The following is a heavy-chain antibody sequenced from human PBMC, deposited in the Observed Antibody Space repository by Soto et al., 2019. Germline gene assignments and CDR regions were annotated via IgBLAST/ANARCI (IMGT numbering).Heavy chain of an antibody. Sequence: QLVESGGGLIQPGGSLRLSCAASGFTVSSNYMSWVRQAPGKELEWVSLIYAGGSTYYADSVKGRFTISRDNSKNTLCFQMNSLRAEDTAVYYCAREAYYGDGNAFDIWGQGTMVTVSS. V-gene: IGHV3-53*01. CDR1: GFTVSSNY. D-gene: IGHD4-17*01. CDR2: IYAGGST. CDR3: AREAYYGDGNAFDI. J-gene: IGHJ3*02.